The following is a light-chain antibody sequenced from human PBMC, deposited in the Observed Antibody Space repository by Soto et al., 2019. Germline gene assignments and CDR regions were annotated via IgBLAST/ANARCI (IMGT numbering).Light chain of an antibody. Sequence: QSALTQPPSASGSPGQSVTISCTGTSSDIGSYDFVSWYQQHPGKAPKLIIYDLTKRPSWVPDRFSASKSGNTASLTVSGHQADDEADYYCSSHGGSNNPFVFGTGTKLTVL. V-gene: IGLV2-8*01. CDR1: SSDIGSYDF. J-gene: IGLJ1*01. CDR2: DLT. CDR3: SSHGGSNNPFV.